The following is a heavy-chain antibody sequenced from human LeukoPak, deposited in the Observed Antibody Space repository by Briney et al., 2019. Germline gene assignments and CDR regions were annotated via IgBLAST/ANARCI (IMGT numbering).Heavy chain of an antibody. Sequence: GGSLRLSCAASGFTFRSYSMNWVRQAPGKGLEWVSSISSSSSHIYYADSVKGRFTISRDNAKNSLYLQMNSLRAEDTAVYYCARDPWFGELHYFDYWGQGTLVTVSS. J-gene: IGHJ4*02. D-gene: IGHD3-10*01. V-gene: IGHV3-21*01. CDR2: ISSSSSHI. CDR1: GFTFRSYS. CDR3: ARDPWFGELHYFDY.